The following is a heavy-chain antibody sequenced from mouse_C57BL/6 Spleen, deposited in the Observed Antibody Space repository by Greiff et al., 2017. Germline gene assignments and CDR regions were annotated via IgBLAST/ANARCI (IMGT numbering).Heavy chain of an antibody. CDR1: GYTFTSYG. CDR2: IYPRSGNT. CDR3: ARGDYDRRFAY. D-gene: IGHD2-4*01. V-gene: IGHV1-81*01. J-gene: IGHJ3*01. Sequence: QVQLKESGAELARPGASVKLSCKASGYTFTSYGISWVKQRTGQGLEWIGEIYPRSGNTYYNEKFKGKATLTADKSSSTAYMELRSLTSEDSAVYFCARGDYDRRFAYWGKGTLVTVSA.